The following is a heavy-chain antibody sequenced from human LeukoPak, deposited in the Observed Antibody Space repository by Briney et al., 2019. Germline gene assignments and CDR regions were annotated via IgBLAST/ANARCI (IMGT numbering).Heavy chain of an antibody. J-gene: IGHJ4*02. CDR1: GGSISSGGYS. CDR2: IYHSGST. V-gene: IGHV4-30-2*01. Sequence: PSETLSLTCAVSGGSISSGGYSWSWIRQPPGKGLEWIGYIYHSGSTYYNPSLKSRVTISVDRSKNQFSLKLSSVTAADTAVYYCARLGGYWDYWGQGTLVTVSS. CDR3: ARLGGYWDY. D-gene: IGHD2-8*02.